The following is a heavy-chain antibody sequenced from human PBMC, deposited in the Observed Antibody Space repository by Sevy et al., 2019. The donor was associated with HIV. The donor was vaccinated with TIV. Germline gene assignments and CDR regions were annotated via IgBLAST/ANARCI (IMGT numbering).Heavy chain of an antibody. CDR3: AGKSKAAATFPPYFDF. Sequence: SQTLSLTCAISGDSVSTNSAAWNWIRQSPSRGLEWLGRTKYRSNWYNDYATSVKSRITINPDTTKNQFSMQLISGTPEDTAVYYCAGKSKAAATFPPYFDFWGQGTLVTVSS. J-gene: IGHJ4*02. CDR2: TKYRSNWYN. V-gene: IGHV6-1*01. D-gene: IGHD6-25*01. CDR1: GDSVSTNSAA.